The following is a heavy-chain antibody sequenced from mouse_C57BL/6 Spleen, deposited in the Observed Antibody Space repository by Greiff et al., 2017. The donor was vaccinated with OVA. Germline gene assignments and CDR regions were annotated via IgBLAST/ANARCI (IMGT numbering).Heavy chain of an antibody. Sequence: ESGPGLVKPSQSLSLTCSVTGYSITSGYYWNWIRQLPGNKLEWMGYISYDGSNNYNPSLKNRISITRDTSKNQFFLKLNSVTTEDTATYYCASYGSSGFAYWGQGTLVTVSA. V-gene: IGHV3-6*01. D-gene: IGHD1-1*01. J-gene: IGHJ3*01. CDR1: GYSITSGYY. CDR3: ASYGSSGFAY. CDR2: ISYDGSN.